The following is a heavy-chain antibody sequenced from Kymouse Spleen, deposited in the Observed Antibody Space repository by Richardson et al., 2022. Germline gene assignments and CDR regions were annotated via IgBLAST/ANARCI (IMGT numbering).Heavy chain of an antibody. D-gene: IGHD1-26*01. CDR2: INHSGST. Sequence: QVQLQQWGAGLLKPSETLSLTCAVYGGSFSGYYWSWIRQPPGKGLEWIGEINHSGSTNYNPSLKSRVTISVDTSKNQFSLKLSSVTAADTAVYYCAREWERGGYFDYWGQGTLVTVSS. J-gene: IGHJ4*02. CDR1: GGSFSGYY. V-gene: IGHV4-34*01. CDR3: AREWERGGYFDY.